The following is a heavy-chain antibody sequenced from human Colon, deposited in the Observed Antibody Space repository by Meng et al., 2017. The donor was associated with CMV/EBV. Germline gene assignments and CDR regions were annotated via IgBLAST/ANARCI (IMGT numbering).Heavy chain of an antibody. Sequence: GESLKISCAASGFSFRSYGRSWIRQAPGRGLEWVSFISSSSDISYADSVKGRFTIFRDSAQNLLYLEMIGLRVEDTAVYYCARVRLPGAYHDSDGSPIKNWFDPWGQGTLVTVSS. V-gene: IGHV3-21*06. CDR3: ARVRLPGAYHDSDGSPIKNWFDP. CDR2: ISSSSDI. CDR1: GFSFRSYG. J-gene: IGHJ5*02. D-gene: IGHD3-22*01.